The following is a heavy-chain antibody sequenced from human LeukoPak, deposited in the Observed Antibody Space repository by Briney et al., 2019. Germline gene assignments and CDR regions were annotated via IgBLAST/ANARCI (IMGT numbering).Heavy chain of an antibody. CDR2: IIPIFGTA. CDR1: GYTFTSYG. Sequence: ASVKVSCKASGYTFTSYGISWVRQAPGQGLEWMGGIIPIFGTANYAQKFQGRVTITTDESTSTAYMELSSLRSEDTAVYYCARDTGMTTVTLFDYWGQGTLVTVSS. CDR3: ARDTGMTTVTLFDY. D-gene: IGHD4-17*01. J-gene: IGHJ4*02. V-gene: IGHV1-69*05.